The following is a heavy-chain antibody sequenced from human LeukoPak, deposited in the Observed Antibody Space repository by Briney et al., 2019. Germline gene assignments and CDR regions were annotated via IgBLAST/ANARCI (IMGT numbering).Heavy chain of an antibody. Sequence: SETLSLTCTVSGASSRSYYWTWIRLPPGKGLEWIGCIYYSGSTNYNPSLKSRVSISVDTSKNQLSLKLNSVTAADTAVYYCATGRDWFDPWGQGTLVTVSS. CDR2: IYYSGST. V-gene: IGHV4-59*01. CDR3: ATGRDWFDP. J-gene: IGHJ5*02. CDR1: GASSRSYY. D-gene: IGHD2-15*01.